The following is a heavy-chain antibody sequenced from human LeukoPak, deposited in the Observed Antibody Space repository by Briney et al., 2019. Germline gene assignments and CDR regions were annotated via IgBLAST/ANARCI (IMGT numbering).Heavy chain of an antibody. Sequence: GGSLRLSCAASGFTVSSNYMSWVRQALGKGLEWVSVIYSGGSTYYADSVKGRFTISRDNSKNTLYLQMNSLRAEDTAVYYCARDSVYYDSSGYYYGHDYWGQGTLVTVSS. J-gene: IGHJ4*02. D-gene: IGHD3-22*01. CDR2: IYSGGST. V-gene: IGHV3-53*01. CDR1: GFTVSSNY. CDR3: ARDSVYYDSSGYYYGHDY.